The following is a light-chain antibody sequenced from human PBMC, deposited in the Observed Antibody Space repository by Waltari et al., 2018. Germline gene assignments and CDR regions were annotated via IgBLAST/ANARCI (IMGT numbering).Light chain of an antibody. J-gene: IGLJ2*01. V-gene: IGLV3-21*02. CDR2: DDS. CDR1: NIGRKG. CDR3: QVWDSSSDHVV. Sequence: SYVLTQPPSVSVAPGQTARITCGGINIGRKGVHWYQQKPGQAPVLVVYDDSDRPSGIPGRFCGSNPGTPATLTISRVAAGDEADYYCQVWDSSSDHVVFGGGTKLTVL.